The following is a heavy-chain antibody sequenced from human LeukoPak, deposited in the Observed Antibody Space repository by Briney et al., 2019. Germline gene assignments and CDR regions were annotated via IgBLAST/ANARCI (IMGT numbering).Heavy chain of an antibody. CDR2: IYYSGST. Sequence: PSETLSLTCTVSGGSISSYYWSWIRQPPGKGLEWIGYIYYSGSTNYNPSLKGRVTISVDTSKNQFSLKLSSVTAADTAVYYCASAYSSSSVIDYWGRGTLVTVSS. CDR3: ASAYSSSSVIDY. CDR1: GGSISSYY. D-gene: IGHD6-6*01. V-gene: IGHV4-59*01. J-gene: IGHJ4*02.